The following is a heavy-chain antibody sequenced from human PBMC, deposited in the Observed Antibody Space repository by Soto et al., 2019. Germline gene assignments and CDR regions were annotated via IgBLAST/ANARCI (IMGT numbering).Heavy chain of an antibody. D-gene: IGHD5-12*01. J-gene: IGHJ4*02. CDR1: GFTFRNYW. CDR2: INTDGSST. CDR3: VRDRAYSGYDN. Sequence: GGSLRLSCVASGFTFRNYWMHWVRQAPGKGLVWVSRINTDGSSTTYADSVKGRFTISRDNARNTLYLQMNSLRAEDTAVYYCVRDRAYSGYDNWGQGTLVTVSS. V-gene: IGHV3-74*01.